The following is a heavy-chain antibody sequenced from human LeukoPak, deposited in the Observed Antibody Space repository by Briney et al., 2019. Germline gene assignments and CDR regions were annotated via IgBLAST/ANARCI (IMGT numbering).Heavy chain of an antibody. CDR3: ARGCRAIKQQLEGNWFDP. J-gene: IGHJ5*02. Sequence: ASVKVSCKASGSTFTSYDINWVRQATGQGLEWMGWMNPNSGNTGYAQKFQGRVTMTRNTSISTAYMELSSLRSEDTAVYYCARGCRAIKQQLEGNWFDPWGQGTLVTVSS. CDR2: MNPNSGNT. D-gene: IGHD6-13*01. V-gene: IGHV1-8*01. CDR1: GSTFTSYD.